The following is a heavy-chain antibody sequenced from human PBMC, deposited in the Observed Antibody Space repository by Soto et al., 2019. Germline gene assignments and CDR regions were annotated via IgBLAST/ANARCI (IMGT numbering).Heavy chain of an antibody. CDR3: ARGEPGIAVAGP. CDR2: IYYSGST. V-gene: IGHV4-61*01. D-gene: IGHD6-19*01. CDR1: GGSVSSGSYY. Sequence: QVQLQESGPGLVKPSETLSLTCTVSGGSVSSGSYYWSWIRQPPGKGLEWIGYIYYSGSTNYNPSLKSRVPISVDTSKNQFYLKLSSVTAADTAVYYCARGEPGIAVAGPWGQGTLVTVSS. J-gene: IGHJ5*02.